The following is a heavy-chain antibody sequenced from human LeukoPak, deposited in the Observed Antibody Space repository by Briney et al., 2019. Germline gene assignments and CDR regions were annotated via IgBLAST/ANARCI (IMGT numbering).Heavy chain of an antibody. CDR3: ARGGAPYFDWCFDY. Sequence: PGGSLRLSCAASRFTFNTYWMHWVRQAPGKGLEWISYISSSGSTIYYADSVKGRFTISRDNAKNSLYLQMNSLRAEDTAIYYRARGGAPYFDWCFDYWGQGTLVTVSS. V-gene: IGHV3-48*04. CDR1: RFTFNTYW. J-gene: IGHJ4*02. D-gene: IGHD3-9*01. CDR2: ISSSGSTI.